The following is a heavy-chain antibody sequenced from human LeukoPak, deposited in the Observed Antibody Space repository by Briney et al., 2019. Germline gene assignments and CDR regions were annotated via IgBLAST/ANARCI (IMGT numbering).Heavy chain of an antibody. D-gene: IGHD3-10*01. J-gene: IGHJ2*01. CDR3: ASPWGRWFGELIWYFDL. Sequence: ASVKVSCKASGYTFIAYYIHWVRQAPGQGLEWMGWINPNSGGTNYAQRFQGRVTMTRDTSITTAYMELSRLRSDDTAVYYCASPWGRWFGELIWYFDLWGRGTLVTVSS. CDR2: INPNSGGT. V-gene: IGHV1-2*02. CDR1: GYTFIAYY.